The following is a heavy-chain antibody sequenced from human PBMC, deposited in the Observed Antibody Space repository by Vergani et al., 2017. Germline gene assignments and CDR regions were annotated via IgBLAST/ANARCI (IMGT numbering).Heavy chain of an antibody. D-gene: IGHD6-6*01. Sequence: EVQLEESGGGLVLPGRSLRLSCVASGVTSAGYAMHWVRQAPGKGLEWVSGISWNSNSIGYADSVKGRFTISRDNAKNSLYLQMNSLRAEDTALYYCAKDLGTSSGGAGFDPWGQGTLVTVSS. CDR2: ISWNSNSI. V-gene: IGHV3-9*02. J-gene: IGHJ5*02. CDR3: AKDLGTSSGGAGFDP. CDR1: GVTSAGYA.